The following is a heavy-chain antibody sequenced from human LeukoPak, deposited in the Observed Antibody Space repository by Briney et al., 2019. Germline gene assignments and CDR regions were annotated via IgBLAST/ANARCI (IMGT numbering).Heavy chain of an antibody. CDR3: TRVPLGSRSWHDF. CDR1: GFTFSSYW. D-gene: IGHD2-15*01. J-gene: IGHJ4*02. V-gene: IGHV3-74*01. Sequence: TGGSLRLSCAASGFTFSSYWMRWVRQAPGKGLVWVSRINTDGSSTNYADFVKGRFTISRDNAKNTLYLQMNSLRAEDTAVYYCTRVPLGSRSWHDFWGQGSLVTVSS. CDR2: INTDGSST.